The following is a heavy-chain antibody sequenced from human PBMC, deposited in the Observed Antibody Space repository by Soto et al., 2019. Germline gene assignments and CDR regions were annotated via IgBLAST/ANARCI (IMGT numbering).Heavy chain of an antibody. D-gene: IGHD6-19*01. Sequence: QVQLVESGGGVVQPGRSLILSCAASGFSLSNCGMHWVRQAPGKGLEWVAMISYDGSQEHFIDSVKGRFTISRDNSKNTLYLQMNSLRPEDTAVCYCAKDLYSSGWYNYFDPWGQGTLVTVSS. CDR2: ISYDGSQE. CDR1: GFSLSNCG. J-gene: IGHJ5*02. V-gene: IGHV3-30*18. CDR3: AKDLYSSGWYNYFDP.